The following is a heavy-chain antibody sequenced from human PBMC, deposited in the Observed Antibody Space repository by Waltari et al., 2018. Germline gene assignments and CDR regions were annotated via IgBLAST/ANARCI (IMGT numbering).Heavy chain of an antibody. CDR2: ISSSSSYI. Sequence: EVQLVESGGGLVKPGGSLRLSCAASGFTFSSYSMNWVRQAPGKGLEWVSSISSSSSYIYYADSVKGRFTISRDNAKNSLYLQMNSLRAEDTAVYYCARDQSTATRFFENWGQGTLVTVSS. J-gene: IGHJ4*02. D-gene: IGHD5-18*01. CDR1: GFTFSSYS. V-gene: IGHV3-21*01. CDR3: ARDQSTATRFFEN.